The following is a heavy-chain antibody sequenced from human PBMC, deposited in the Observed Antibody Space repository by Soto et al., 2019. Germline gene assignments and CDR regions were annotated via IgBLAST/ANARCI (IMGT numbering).Heavy chain of an antibody. D-gene: IGHD2-21*02. V-gene: IGHV3-7*01. J-gene: IGHJ4*02. CDR1: GFTFRSFW. Sequence: GGSLRLSCAASGFTFRSFWMSWVRQAPGKGLEWVANIKEDGSQKHSVDAVKGRFTISRDNANNSLYLQMNSLRAEDTAVYYCATCGGDCYSDYWGQGTLVTVSS. CDR2: IKEDGSQK. CDR3: ATCGGDCYSDY.